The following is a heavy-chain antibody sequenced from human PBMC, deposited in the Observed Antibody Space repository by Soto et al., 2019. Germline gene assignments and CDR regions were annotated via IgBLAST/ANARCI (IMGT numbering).Heavy chain of an antibody. CDR3: ASGFENSIGGDYGMDV. V-gene: IGHV1-46*01. CDR1: GYTFTSYY. J-gene: IGHJ6*02. Sequence: ASVKVSCKASGYTFTSYYMHWVRQAPGQGLEWMGIINPSGGSTSYAQKFQGRVTMTRDTSTSTVYMELSSLRSEDTAVYYCASGFENSIGGDYGMDVWGQGTTVTVSS. CDR2: INPSGGST. D-gene: IGHD3-10*01.